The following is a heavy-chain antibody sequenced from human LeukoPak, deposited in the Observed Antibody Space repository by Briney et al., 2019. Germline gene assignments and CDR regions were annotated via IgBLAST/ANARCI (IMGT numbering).Heavy chain of an antibody. Sequence: SGTLSLTCTVSGDSISSSSYYWGWIRQPPGKGLEWIGSIHFGETAYNPSLKSRVTISLDTSNNQFSLRLSFVTAADTAVYYCARLERSGTSGGAYWGQGTLVTVSS. CDR3: ARLERSGTSGGAY. CDR1: GDSISSSSYY. V-gene: IGHV4-39*07. J-gene: IGHJ4*02. D-gene: IGHD1-26*01. CDR2: IHFGET.